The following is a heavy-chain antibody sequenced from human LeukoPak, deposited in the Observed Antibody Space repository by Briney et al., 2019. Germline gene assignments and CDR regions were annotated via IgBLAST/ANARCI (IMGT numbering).Heavy chain of an antibody. D-gene: IGHD4-17*01. Sequence: KASETLSLTCTVSGGSISSYYWSWIRQPPGKGLEWIGYIYYSGSTNYNPSLKSRVTISVDTSKNQFSLKLSSVTAADTAVYYCAGQTTFPHWFDPWGQGTLVTVSS. CDR1: GGSISSYY. V-gene: IGHV4-59*01. CDR3: AGQTTFPHWFDP. J-gene: IGHJ5*02. CDR2: IYYSGST.